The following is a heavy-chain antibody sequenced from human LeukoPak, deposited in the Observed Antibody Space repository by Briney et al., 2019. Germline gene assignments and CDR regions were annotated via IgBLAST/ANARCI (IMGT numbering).Heavy chain of an antibody. V-gene: IGHV4-39*01. CDR1: GGSISSSSYY. CDR3: ASYKGAMDHFDY. J-gene: IGHJ4*02. CDR2: IYYSGST. Sequence: SSETLSLTCTVSGGSISSSSYYWGWIRQPPGKGLEWIGSIYYSGSTYYNPSLKSRVTISVDTSKNQFSLKLSSVTAADTAVYYCASYKGAMDHFDYWGQGTLVTVSS. D-gene: IGHD2-2*01.